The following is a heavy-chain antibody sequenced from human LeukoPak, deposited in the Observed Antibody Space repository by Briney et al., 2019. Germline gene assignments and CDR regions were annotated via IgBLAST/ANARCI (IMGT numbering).Heavy chain of an antibody. J-gene: IGHJ5*02. Sequence: ASVKVSCKASGYTITNNYMHWVRQAPGQGLEWMGWINPNSGGTNYAQKFQGRVTMTRDTSISTAYMELSRLRSDDTAVYYCARDRIGSYYVDNNWFDPWGQGTLVTVSS. CDR1: GYTITNNY. D-gene: IGHD1-26*01. CDR2: INPNSGGT. V-gene: IGHV1-2*02. CDR3: ARDRIGSYYVDNNWFDP.